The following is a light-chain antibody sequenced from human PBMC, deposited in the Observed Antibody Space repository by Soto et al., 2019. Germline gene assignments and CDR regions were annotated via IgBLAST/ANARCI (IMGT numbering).Light chain of an antibody. CDR1: QSVRSN. J-gene: IGKJ4*01. CDR2: GAS. CDR3: LQYNNWPLT. V-gene: IGKV3-15*01. Sequence: IVMTQSPATLSVSPGDRATLSCRASQSVRSNLAWYQHRPGQAPRLLVYGASTRATGMSVRFSGSGSGTEFTLTINSLQSEDFAIYYCLQYNNWPLTFGGGDRVEIK.